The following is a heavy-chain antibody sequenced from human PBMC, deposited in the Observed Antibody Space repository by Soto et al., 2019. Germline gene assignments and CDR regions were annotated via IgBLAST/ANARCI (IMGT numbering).Heavy chain of an antibody. J-gene: IGHJ3*01. Sequence: SETLSLTCAVSGGSISSNNWWSWVRQPPGKGLEWIGEIYHSGSTNYNPSLKSRVTLSVDKSKNEFSLKLGSVTTADTAMYYCARAGDYPLMGAFDVWGQGTMVTVSS. D-gene: IGHD4-17*01. CDR1: GGSISSNNW. CDR2: IYHSGST. V-gene: IGHV4-4*02. CDR3: ARAGDYPLMGAFDV.